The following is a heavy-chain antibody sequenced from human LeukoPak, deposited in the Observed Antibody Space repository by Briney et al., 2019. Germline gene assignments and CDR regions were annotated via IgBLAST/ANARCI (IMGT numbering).Heavy chain of an antibody. D-gene: IGHD2-2*01. CDR2: IYTSGST. Sequence: SETLSLTCTVSGGSISSYYWSWIRQPAGKGLEWIGRIYTSGSTNYNPSLTSRVTMSVDTSKNQFSLKLSSVTAADTAVYYCARSYCSSTSCFQGSNYPLYYFDYWGQGTLVTVSS. J-gene: IGHJ4*02. V-gene: IGHV4-4*07. CDR1: GGSISSYY. CDR3: ARSYCSSTSCFQGSNYPLYYFDY.